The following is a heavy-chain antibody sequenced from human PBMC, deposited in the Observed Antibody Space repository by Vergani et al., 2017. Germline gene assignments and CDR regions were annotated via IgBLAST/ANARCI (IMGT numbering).Heavy chain of an antibody. V-gene: IGHV3-21*01. CDR3: ARSGLAGITIGRGVIGY. CDR1: GFTFSSYS. J-gene: IGHJ4*02. D-gene: IGHD3-10*01. Sequence: EVQLVESGGGLVKPGGSLRLSCAASGFTFSSYSMNWVRQAPGKGLEWVSSISSSSSYIYYADSVKGRFTISRDNAKNSLYLQMNSLRAEDTAVYYCARSGLAGITIGRGVIGYWGQGTLVIVSS. CDR2: ISSSSSYI.